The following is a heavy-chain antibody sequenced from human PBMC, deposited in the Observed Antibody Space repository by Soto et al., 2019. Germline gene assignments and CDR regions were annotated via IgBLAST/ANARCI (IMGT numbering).Heavy chain of an antibody. V-gene: IGHV1-18*01. J-gene: IGHJ6*02. CDR1: GYSFTRYG. Sequence: QVQLVQSGAEVKNPGASVKVSCNASGYSFTRYGIGWARQAPGQGLEWMGWINAYNGNTNYAQNLQGRLTLTTDTSTTTAYMELRSLRSNDTAIYYCAMVDVYVIPSPQDVWGQGTTVTVSS. CDR2: INAYNGNT. D-gene: IGHD3-16*02. CDR3: AMVDVYVIPSPQDV.